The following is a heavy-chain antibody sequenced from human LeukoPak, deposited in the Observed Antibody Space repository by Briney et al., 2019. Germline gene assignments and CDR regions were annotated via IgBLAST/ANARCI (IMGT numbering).Heavy chain of an antibody. J-gene: IGHJ4*02. CDR2: INHSGST. CDR3: ARGDYSNDPPRAYYFDY. Sequence: SETLSLTCAVYGGSFSGYYWSWIRQPPGKGLEWIGEINHSGSTNYNPSLKSRVTISVDTSKNQFSLKLSSVTAADTAVYYCARGDYSNDPPRAYYFDYWGRGTLVTVSS. CDR1: GGSFSGYY. V-gene: IGHV4-34*01. D-gene: IGHD4-11*01.